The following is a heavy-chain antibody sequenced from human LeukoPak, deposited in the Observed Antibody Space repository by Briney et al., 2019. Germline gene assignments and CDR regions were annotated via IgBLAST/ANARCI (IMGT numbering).Heavy chain of an antibody. CDR1: GFTFSSYA. Sequence: GGSLRLSCAASGFTFSSYAMHWVRQAPGKGLEWVAVISYDGSNKYYADSVKGRFTISRDNSKNTLYLQMNSLRAEDTAVYYCARDQGVYIVQVSDAFDIWGQGTMVTVSS. J-gene: IGHJ3*02. CDR2: ISYDGSNK. D-gene: IGHD2-15*01. V-gene: IGHV3-30-3*01. CDR3: ARDQGVYIVQVSDAFDI.